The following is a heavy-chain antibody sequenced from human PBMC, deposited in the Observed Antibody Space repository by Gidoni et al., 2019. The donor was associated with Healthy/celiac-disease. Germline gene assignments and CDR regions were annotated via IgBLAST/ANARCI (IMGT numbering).Heavy chain of an antibody. J-gene: IGHJ6*02. CDR3: ARVWYSSSLTYYYYYGMDV. CDR1: GYTFTSYG. CDR2: ISAYNGNT. V-gene: IGHV1-18*01. D-gene: IGHD6-13*01. Sequence: QVQLVQSGAEVKKHGASVKVSCKASGYTFTSYGISWVRQAPGQGLEGMGWISAYNGNTNYAQKLQGRVTMTTDTSTSTAYMELRSLRSDDTAVYYCARVWYSSSLTYYYYYGMDVWGQGTTVTVSS.